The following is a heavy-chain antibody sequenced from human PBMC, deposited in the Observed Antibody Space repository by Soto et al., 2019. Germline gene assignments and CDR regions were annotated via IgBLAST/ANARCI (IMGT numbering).Heavy chain of an antibody. CDR2: IIPIFGTA. D-gene: IGHD3-10*01. V-gene: IGHV1-69*13. CDR3: ARKVFYGSGSYGFNWFDP. J-gene: IGHJ5*02. Sequence: ASVKVSCKASGGTFSSYAISWVRQAPGQGLEWMGGIIPIFGTANYAQKFQGRVTITADESTSTAYMELSSLRSEDTAVYYCARKVFYGSGSYGFNWFDPWGQGTLVTVSS. CDR1: GGTFSSYA.